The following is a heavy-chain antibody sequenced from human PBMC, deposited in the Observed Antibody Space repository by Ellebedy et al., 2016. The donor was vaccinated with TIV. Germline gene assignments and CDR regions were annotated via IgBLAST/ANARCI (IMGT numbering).Heavy chain of an antibody. J-gene: IGHJ6*03. CDR2: ISGSGGST. CDR3: AKLGIFGVVNYMDV. D-gene: IGHD3-3*01. V-gene: IGHV3-23*01. CDR1: GFTFSSYA. Sequence: GESLKISXAASGFTFSSYAMSWVRQAPGKGLEWVSAISGSGGSTYYADSVKGRFTISRDNSKNTLYLQMNSLRAEDTAVYYCAKLGIFGVVNYMDVWGKGTTVTVSS.